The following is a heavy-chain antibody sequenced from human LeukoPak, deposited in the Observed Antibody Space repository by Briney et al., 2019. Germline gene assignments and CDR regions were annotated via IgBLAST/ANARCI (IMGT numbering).Heavy chain of an antibody. D-gene: IGHD3-16*01. Sequence: SETLSLTCTVSGGSISSYYWSWIRQPPGKGLEWIGYIYYSGSTSYKPSLKSRVTISVDTSKNQFSLKLRSVTAADTAVYYCTRETSQKGAHYMDVWGKGTTVTISS. CDR1: GGSISSYY. CDR2: IYYSGST. CDR3: TRETSQKGAHYMDV. J-gene: IGHJ6*03. V-gene: IGHV4-59*01.